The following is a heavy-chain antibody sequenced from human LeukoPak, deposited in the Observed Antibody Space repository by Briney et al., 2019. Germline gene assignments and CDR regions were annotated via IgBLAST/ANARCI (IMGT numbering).Heavy chain of an antibody. CDR2: IKQDGSEK. V-gene: IGHV3-7*01. CDR3: ARDRTAAS. CDR1: GFTFSTYW. D-gene: IGHD2-15*01. Sequence: PVGALRLSRAASGFTFSTYWMTWVRQAPGKGLEWVANIKQDGSEKYYVDSVKGRFTISRDNAKNSLYLQMNSLRAEDTAVYYCARDRTAASWGQGTLVTVSS. J-gene: IGHJ4*02.